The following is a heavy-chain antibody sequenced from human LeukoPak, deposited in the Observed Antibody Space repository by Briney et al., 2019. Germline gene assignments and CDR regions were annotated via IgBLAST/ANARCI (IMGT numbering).Heavy chain of an antibody. D-gene: IGHD2/OR15-2a*01. V-gene: IGHV4-34*01. CDR3: AREYYRSFDY. J-gene: IGHJ4*02. CDR1: GGSFSGYY. Sequence: KTSETLSLTCAVYGGSFSGYYWSWIRQPPGKGLEWIGEINHSGSTNYNPSLKSRVTISVDTSKNQFSLKLSSVTAADTAVYYCAREYYRSFDYWGQGTLVTVSS. CDR2: INHSGST.